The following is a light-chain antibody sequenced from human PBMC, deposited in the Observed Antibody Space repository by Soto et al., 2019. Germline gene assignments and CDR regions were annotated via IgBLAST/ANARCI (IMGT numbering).Light chain of an antibody. CDR2: RAS. V-gene: IGKV1-5*03. Sequence: DIQMTQSPSSLFASVGDRVTITCRASQIINTWLAWYQQRPGKDPKLLIYRASNLVNGVPSRFSGSGSGTEFTLTISSLQPDDFSIYYCQQYETYSGTFGPGTKVDL. J-gene: IGKJ3*01. CDR3: QQYETYSGT. CDR1: QIINTW.